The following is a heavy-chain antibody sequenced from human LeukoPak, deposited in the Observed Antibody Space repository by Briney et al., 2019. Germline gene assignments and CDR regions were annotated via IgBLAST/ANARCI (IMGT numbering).Heavy chain of an antibody. J-gene: IGHJ4*02. Sequence: ASVKVSCKASGGTFSSYAISWLRQAPGQGLEWMGRIIPIFGTANYAQKFQGRVTITTDESTRPAYTKLSSLRPEDTAVYYCAPDVAYCGGACYPEPFGYWGQGTLVTVSS. D-gene: IGHD2-21*02. CDR1: GGTFSSYA. V-gene: IGHV1-69*05. CDR3: APDVAYCGGACYPEPFGY. CDR2: IIPIFGTA.